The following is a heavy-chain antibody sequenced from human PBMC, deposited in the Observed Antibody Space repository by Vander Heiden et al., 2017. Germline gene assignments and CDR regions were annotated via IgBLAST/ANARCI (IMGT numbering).Heavy chain of an antibody. CDR2: IKSKTDGGTT. V-gene: IGHV3-15*01. Sequence: VKPGGSLRLSCAASVFTFSNAWMSRVRQAPGKGLEWVGRIKSKTDGGTTDYAAPVKGRFTISRDDSKNTLYMQMNSLKTEDTAVYYCTTAWGYYGMDVWGQGTTVTVSS. J-gene: IGHJ6*02. D-gene: IGHD7-27*01. CDR3: TTAWGYYGMDV. CDR1: VFTFSNAW.